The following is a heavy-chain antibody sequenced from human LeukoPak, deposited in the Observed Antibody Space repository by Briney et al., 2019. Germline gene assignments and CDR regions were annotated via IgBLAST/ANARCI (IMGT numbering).Heavy chain of an antibody. CDR2: INHSGST. V-gene: IGHV4-34*01. CDR1: GGSLSGYY. CDR3: ARGGIGFDIWGAFDI. J-gene: IGHJ3*02. D-gene: IGHD3-10*01. Sequence: SETLSLTCAVYGGSLSGYYWSWIRQPPGKGLEWIGEINHSGSTNYHPSLKSRVTISVDRSKNQFSLKLSYVTAAGTAVYYCARGGIGFDIWGAFDIWGQGTMVTVSS.